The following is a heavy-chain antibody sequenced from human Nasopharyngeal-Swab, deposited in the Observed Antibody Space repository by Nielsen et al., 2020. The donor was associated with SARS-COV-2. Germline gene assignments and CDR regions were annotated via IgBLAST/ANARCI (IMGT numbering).Heavy chain of an antibody. Sequence: GESLKISCAASGFTFSSYWMSWVRQAPGKGLEWVANIKQDGSEKYYVDSVKGRFTISRDNAKNSLYLQMNSLRAEDTAVYYCARPLRYCSGGSCYSGWDYYYYYYMDAWGKGTTVTVSS. D-gene: IGHD2-15*01. CDR2: IKQDGSEK. CDR3: ARPLRYCSGGSCYSGWDYYYYYYMDA. CDR1: GFTFSSYW. J-gene: IGHJ6*03. V-gene: IGHV3-7*04.